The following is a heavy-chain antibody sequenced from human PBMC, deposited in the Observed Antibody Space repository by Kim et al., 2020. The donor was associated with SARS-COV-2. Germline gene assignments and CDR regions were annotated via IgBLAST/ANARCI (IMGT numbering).Heavy chain of an antibody. D-gene: IGHD6-6*01. CDR1: GDSISSTNYY. CDR2: IYHSGST. Sequence: SETLSLTCIVSGDSISSTNYYWGWIRQPPGRGLEWFGTIYHSGSTYYNPSLKSRVTISVDTSKSHFSLRLKSVTVADTAIYYCARQSGIAARQVSDYWGQGTLVTVSS. CDR3: ARQSGIAARQVSDY. V-gene: IGHV4-39*01. J-gene: IGHJ4*02.